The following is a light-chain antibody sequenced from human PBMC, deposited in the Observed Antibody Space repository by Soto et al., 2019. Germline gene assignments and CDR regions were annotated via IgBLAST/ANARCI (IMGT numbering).Light chain of an antibody. Sequence: QSALTQPASVSGSPGQSITISCAGTSSDVGAYNYVSWYQHHPGKAPKLMIYDVNNRPSGDSNRFSGSKSGNTASLTISGLQAEDEADYYCSSWTSGATYVFGSGNMVTVL. CDR3: SSWTSGATYV. V-gene: IGLV2-14*03. CDR2: DVN. J-gene: IGLJ1*01. CDR1: SSDVGAYNY.